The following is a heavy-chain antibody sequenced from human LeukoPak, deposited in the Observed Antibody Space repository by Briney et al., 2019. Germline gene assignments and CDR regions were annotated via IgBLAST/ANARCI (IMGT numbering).Heavy chain of an antibody. CDR2: INPSDGST. J-gene: IGHJ4*02. V-gene: IGHV1-46*01. CDR1: GYTFTGYH. Sequence: ASVKVSCKASGYTFTGYHMHWVRQAPGQGLEWMGLINPSDGSTNYAQKFQGRVTMTRDMSTTTVYMELSSLRSEDTAVYYCARDSNPDYKKLIVVVVAFDYWGQGTLVTVSS. D-gene: IGHD2-15*01. CDR3: ARDSNPDYKKLIVVVVAFDY.